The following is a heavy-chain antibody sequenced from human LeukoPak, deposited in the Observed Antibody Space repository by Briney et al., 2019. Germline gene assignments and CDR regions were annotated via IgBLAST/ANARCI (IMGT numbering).Heavy chain of an antibody. CDR2: ISDDGSNK. CDR3: ARDRYGGNPSALDY. V-gene: IGHV3-30*04. CDR1: GFTFSSYA. D-gene: IGHD4-23*01. Sequence: GGSLRLSCAASGFTFSSYAMHWVRQAPGKGLEWVAVISDDGSNKYYADSVKGRFTISRDNYKNTLYLQMNSLRAEDTAVYYCARDRYGGNPSALDYWGQGTLVTVSS. J-gene: IGHJ4*02.